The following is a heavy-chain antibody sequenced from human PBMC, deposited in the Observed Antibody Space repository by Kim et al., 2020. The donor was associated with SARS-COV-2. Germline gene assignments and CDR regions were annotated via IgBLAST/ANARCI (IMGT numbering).Heavy chain of an antibody. J-gene: IGHJ3*01. CDR3: AAYMTYDGGSGTYHNSFDL. CDR2: VYNSGST. CDR1: GASISDYH. Sequence: SETLSLTCTVSGASISDYHWSWIRQPPGKGLQYIGYVYNSGSTNYNPSVKSRVAISLDTSKRQFSLNLRSATAADTAVYYCAAYMTYDGGSGTYHNSFDLWGQGTVVTVSS. D-gene: IGHD3-10*01. V-gene: IGHV4-59*01.